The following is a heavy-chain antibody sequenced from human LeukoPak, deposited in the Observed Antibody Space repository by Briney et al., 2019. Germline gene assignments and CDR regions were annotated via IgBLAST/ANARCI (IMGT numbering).Heavy chain of an antibody. CDR2: ISSNANGGTK. V-gene: IGHV3-49*04. CDR3: TREYGDYHSRHFDL. Sequence: RTLRLTCTASGFTISDYAMSWVRQPPGKGLEWVGFISSNANGGTKEYAAPVKGRFHISRHVSKSVDHLEMHSLKTEDTGVYYCTREYGDYHSRHFDLGGQGTVDSVSS. J-gene: IGHJ4*02. CDR1: GFTISDYA. D-gene: IGHD4-17*01.